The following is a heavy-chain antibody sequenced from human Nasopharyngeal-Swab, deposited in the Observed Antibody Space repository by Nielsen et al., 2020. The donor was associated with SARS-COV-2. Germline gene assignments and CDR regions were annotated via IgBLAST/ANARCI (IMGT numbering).Heavy chain of an antibody. CDR1: GGTFSSYA. J-gene: IGHJ6*02. D-gene: IGHD1-1*01. Sequence: SVKVSCKASGGTFSSYAISWVRQAPGQGLEWMGGIIPIFGTANYAQKFQGRVTITADESTSTAHMELSSLRSEDTAVYYCARGGRNWNDYYYYGMDVWGQGTTVTVSS. V-gene: IGHV1-69*13. CDR3: ARGGRNWNDYYYYGMDV. CDR2: IIPIFGTA.